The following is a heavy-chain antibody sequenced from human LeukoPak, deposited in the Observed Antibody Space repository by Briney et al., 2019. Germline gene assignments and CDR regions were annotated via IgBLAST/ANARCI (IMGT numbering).Heavy chain of an antibody. CDR2: TNHSGST. CDR3: ARMYYDYVWGSYRSLDY. Sequence: KPSETLSLTCAVYGGSFSGYYWSWIRQPPGKGLEWIGETNHSGSTNYNPSLKSRVTISVDTSKNQFSLKLSSVTAADTAVYYCARMYYDYVWGSYRSLDYWGQGTLVTVSS. J-gene: IGHJ4*02. CDR1: GGSFSGYY. D-gene: IGHD3-16*02. V-gene: IGHV4-34*01.